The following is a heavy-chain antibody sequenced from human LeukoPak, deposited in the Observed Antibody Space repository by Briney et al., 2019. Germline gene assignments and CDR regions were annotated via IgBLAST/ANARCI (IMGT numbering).Heavy chain of an antibody. Sequence: SETLSLTCTVSGVSINSHYWSWIRQPPGKGLEGIGFIYDSGSANYNSSLKSRVTITVDTSKNQFSLKLNSVTAADTAVYYCARVLQNYYHMDVWGKGTTVTVSS. CDR2: IYDSGSA. D-gene: IGHD3-3*01. CDR1: GVSINSHY. J-gene: IGHJ6*03. CDR3: ARVLQNYYHMDV. V-gene: IGHV4-59*11.